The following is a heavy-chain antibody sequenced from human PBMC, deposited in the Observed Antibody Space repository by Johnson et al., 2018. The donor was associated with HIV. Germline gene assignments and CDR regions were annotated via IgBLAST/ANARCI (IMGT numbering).Heavy chain of an antibody. V-gene: IGHV3-30*04. D-gene: IGHD6-13*01. CDR3: SRPWGASSSPDSFDL. J-gene: IGHJ3*01. CDR1: GFTFSSYA. CDR2: ISYDGSNK. Sequence: QVQLVESGGGVVQPGMSLRLSCAASGFTFSSYAMHWVRQAPAKGLEWVAVISYDGSNKYYADSVKGRFTISRDNSKNTLYLQMNSLRAEDTAVYYCSRPWGASSSPDSFDLWGQGTMVTVSS.